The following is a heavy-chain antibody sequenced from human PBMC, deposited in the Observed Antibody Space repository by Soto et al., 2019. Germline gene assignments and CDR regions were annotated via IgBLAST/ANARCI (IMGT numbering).Heavy chain of an antibody. V-gene: IGHV5-51*01. CDR2: IHPADSDT. CDR3: ARGISGRSAADYFDP. CDR1: GYIFTTSW. Sequence: KISCKGSGYIFTTSWIAWVRHMPGKGLEWMGIIHPADSDTTYSPSFQGQVTISADMSISTAYLRWRSLKASDTAIYYCARGISGRSAADYFDPRGQGTLVTVSS. D-gene: IGHD6-25*01. J-gene: IGHJ5*02.